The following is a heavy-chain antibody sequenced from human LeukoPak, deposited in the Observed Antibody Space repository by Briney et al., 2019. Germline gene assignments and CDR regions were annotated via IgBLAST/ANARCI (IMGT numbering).Heavy chain of an antibody. D-gene: IGHD3-3*01. CDR2: FDPVDGET. J-gene: IGHJ4*02. CDR1: GYSLTQLS. CDR3: AILLEDYAFSTGSAKDY. Sequence: ASVKVSCKVSGYSLTQLSMHWVRQGIGRGLEWMGGFDPVDGETIYAQTFQGRVTMTENTATDTAYMELSSLTSDDTAVYYCAILLEDYAFSTGSAKDYWGQGTLVTVSS. V-gene: IGHV1-24*01.